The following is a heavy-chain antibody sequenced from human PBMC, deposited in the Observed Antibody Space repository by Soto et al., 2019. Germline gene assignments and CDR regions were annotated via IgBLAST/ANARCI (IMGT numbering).Heavy chain of an antibody. V-gene: IGHV3-33*01. Sequence: PGGSLRLSCAASGFTFSSYGMHWVRQAPGKGLEWVAVIWYDGSNKYYADSVKGRFTISRDNSKNTLYLQMNSLRAEDTAVYYCARDRGEGWYSSFDYWGQGTLVTVSS. J-gene: IGHJ4*02. D-gene: IGHD6-19*01. CDR2: IWYDGSNK. CDR3: ARDRGEGWYSSFDY. CDR1: GFTFSSYG.